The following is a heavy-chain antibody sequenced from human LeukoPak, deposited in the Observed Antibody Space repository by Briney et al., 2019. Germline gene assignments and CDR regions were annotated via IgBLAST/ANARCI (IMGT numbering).Heavy chain of an antibody. D-gene: IGHD3-22*01. J-gene: IGHJ3*02. CDR1: GGSISSYY. CDR2: IYYSGST. Sequence: SETLSLTCTVSGGSISSYYWSWIRQPPGKGLEWIGYIYYSGSTNYNPSLKSRVTISVDKSKNQFSLKLSSVTAADTAVYYCAREGYYDSSGYSVGIWGQGTMVTVSS. CDR3: AREGYYDSSGYSVGI. V-gene: IGHV4-59*12.